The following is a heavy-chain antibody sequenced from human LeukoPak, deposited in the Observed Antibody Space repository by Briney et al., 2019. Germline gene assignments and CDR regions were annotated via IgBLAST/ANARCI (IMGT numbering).Heavy chain of an antibody. Sequence: GGSLRLSCAASGFTFSSCSMNWVRQAPGKGLEWVSSISSSSTYIYYTDSVKGRFTISRDNAKNSLYLQMNSLRAEDTAVYYCAKYSGYDPRSFDYWGQGTLVTVSS. CDR2: ISSSSTYI. CDR3: AKYSGYDPRSFDY. V-gene: IGHV3-21*04. CDR1: GFTFSSCS. D-gene: IGHD5-12*01. J-gene: IGHJ4*02.